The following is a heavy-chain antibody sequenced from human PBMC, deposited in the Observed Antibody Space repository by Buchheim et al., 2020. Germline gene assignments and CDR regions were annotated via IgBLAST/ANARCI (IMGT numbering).Heavy chain of an antibody. CDR3: AVEGERNYDYYYYYMDV. V-gene: IGHV4-39*07. CDR2: IYHSGST. Sequence: QQQLQESGPGLVKPSETLSLTCTVSGGSISNSDSYYWGWIRQPPGKGLEWIGEIYHSGSTNYNPSLKSRVTISVDKSKNQFSLKLSSVTAADTAVYYCAVEGERNYDYYYYYMDVWGKGTT. D-gene: IGHD1-7*01. CDR1: GGSISNSDSYY. J-gene: IGHJ6*03.